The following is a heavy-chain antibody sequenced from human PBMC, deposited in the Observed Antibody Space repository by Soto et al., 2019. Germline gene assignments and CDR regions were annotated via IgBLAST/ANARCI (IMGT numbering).Heavy chain of an antibody. J-gene: IGHJ6*02. CDR3: AREVGHMDV. CDR2: VSPYNGDT. CDR1: GYTFTTYG. Sequence: GASVKVSCKAFGYTFTTYGINWVRQAPGQGLEWMGWVSPYNGDTTYAQKVQGRVTMTTDTSTRTAYLELRGLRSDDTAVYYCAREVGHMDVWGQGTTVTVSS. D-gene: IGHD2-2*01. V-gene: IGHV1-18*04.